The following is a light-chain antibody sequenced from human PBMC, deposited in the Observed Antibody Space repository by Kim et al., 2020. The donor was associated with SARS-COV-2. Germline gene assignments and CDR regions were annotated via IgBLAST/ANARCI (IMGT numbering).Light chain of an antibody. CDR3: QAWDSSALWV. V-gene: IGLV3-1*01. J-gene: IGLJ3*02. Sequence: SYELTQPPSVSVSPGQTASITCSGHKLGDKYACWYQQKPGQSPVVVIYQDNKRPSGIPERFSGSNSGNTATLTISGTQAMDEADYYCQAWDSSALWVFGGGTKLTVL. CDR1: KLGDKY. CDR2: QDN.